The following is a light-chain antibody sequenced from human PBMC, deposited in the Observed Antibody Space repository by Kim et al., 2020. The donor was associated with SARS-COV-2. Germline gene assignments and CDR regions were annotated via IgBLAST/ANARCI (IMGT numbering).Light chain of an antibody. V-gene: IGKV1-17*01. CDR1: QAIRDD. Sequence: DIQMTQSPSSLSASVGDRVTITCRASQAIRDDLGWYQQKPGKAPKRLIYAASHLHSGVPPRFSGSGSGTEFTLTITSLQPEDFGTYFCLQHRSDVWTFGQGTKVDIK. CDR3: LQHRSDVWT. J-gene: IGKJ1*01. CDR2: AAS.